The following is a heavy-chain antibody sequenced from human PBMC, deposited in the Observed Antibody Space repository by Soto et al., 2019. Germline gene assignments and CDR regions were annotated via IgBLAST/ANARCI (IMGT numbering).Heavy chain of an antibody. CDR1: GYTFTSYD. CDR2: MNPNSGNT. V-gene: IGHV1-8*01. D-gene: IGHD6-13*01. CDR3: ARGLRRQQLVRYFKH. Sequence: ASVKVSCKASGYTFTSYDINWVRQATGQGLEWMGWMNPNSGNTGYEQKFQGRVTMTRNTSISTAYMELSSLRSEDTAVYYCARGLRRQQLVRYFKHWGQGTLVTVSS. J-gene: IGHJ1*01.